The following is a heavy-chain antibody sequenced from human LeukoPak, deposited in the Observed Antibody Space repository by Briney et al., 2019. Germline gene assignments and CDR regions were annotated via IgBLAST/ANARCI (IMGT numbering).Heavy chain of an antibody. CDR2: IYYSGST. CDR1: GGSISSGDYY. J-gene: IGHJ6*03. CDR3: ARVEVFVVVPAAIHYYYMDV. D-gene: IGHD2-2*02. Sequence: NPSQTLSLTCTVSGGSISSGDYYWSWIRQPPGKGLEGIGYIYYSGSTYYNPSLKSRVTISVDTSKNQSSLKLSSVTAADTAVYYCARVEVFVVVPAAIHYYYMDVWGKGTTVTVSS. V-gene: IGHV4-30-4*08.